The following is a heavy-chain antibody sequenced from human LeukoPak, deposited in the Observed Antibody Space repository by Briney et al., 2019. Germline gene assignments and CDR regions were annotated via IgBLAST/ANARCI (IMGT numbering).Heavy chain of an antibody. V-gene: IGHV3-53*01. CDR3: ARGLYGDQGYFYYGMDV. CDR1: GFTVGINY. J-gene: IGHJ6*04. Sequence: PGGSLRLSCAASGFTVGINYMSWVRQAPGKGLERVSVIYSRGSTYYADSVKGRFTMSRDNSKNTLSLQMNSLRVEDTAMYYCARGLYGDQGYFYYGMDVWGKGTTVTVSS. D-gene: IGHD4-17*01. CDR2: IYSRGST.